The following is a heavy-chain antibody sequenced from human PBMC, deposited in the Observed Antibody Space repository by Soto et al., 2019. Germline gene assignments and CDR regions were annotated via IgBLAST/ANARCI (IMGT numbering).Heavy chain of an antibody. CDR2: IYYSGST. Sequence: QVQLQESGPGLVKPSQTLSLTCIVSGGSFSSGDYYWSWIRQPPGKGLEWIGYIYYSGSTHYNAPRKSRVTISGDTSKNQFSLKLTSVTAADTAVYYCARVFGALLGIPRNYYYYGMDVWGQGTTVTVSS. CDR1: GGSFSSGDYY. V-gene: IGHV4-30-4*01. J-gene: IGHJ6*02. CDR3: ARVFGALLGIPRNYYYYGMDV. D-gene: IGHD3-10*01.